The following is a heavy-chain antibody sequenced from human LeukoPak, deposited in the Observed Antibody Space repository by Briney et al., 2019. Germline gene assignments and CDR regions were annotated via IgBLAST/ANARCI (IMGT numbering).Heavy chain of an antibody. V-gene: IGHV1-18*01. CDR2: ISAYNGNT. CDR1: GGIFRSYG. D-gene: IGHD2-15*01. CDR3: ARERRRSFYYYYYMDV. J-gene: IGHJ6*03. Sequence: ASVKVSCKASGGIFRSYGFSWVRQAPGQGLEWMGWISAYNGNTNYAQKLQGRVTMTTDTSTSTAYMELSSLRSEDTAVYYCARERRRSFYYYYYMDVWGKGTTVTISS.